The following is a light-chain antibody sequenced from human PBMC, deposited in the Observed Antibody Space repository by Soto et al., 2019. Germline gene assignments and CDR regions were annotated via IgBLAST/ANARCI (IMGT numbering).Light chain of an antibody. CDR2: ATS. Sequence: EIVLTQPPGTLSLSPGERATLSCRASQSVSSIYLAWYQQKPGQAPSLLIYATSSRATGIRDRFSGSGSGTDFSLTISRLEPEDFAVYYCQQYGSSPITFGLGTRLDIK. CDR1: QSVSSIY. V-gene: IGKV3-20*01. CDR3: QQYGSSPIT. J-gene: IGKJ5*01.